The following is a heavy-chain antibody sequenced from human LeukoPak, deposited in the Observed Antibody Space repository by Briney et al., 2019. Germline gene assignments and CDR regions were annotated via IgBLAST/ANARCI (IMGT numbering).Heavy chain of an antibody. Sequence: GGSLRLSCAASGFTVSSNYMSWVRQAPGKGLEWVSVIYSGGSTYYADSVKGRFTISRDNSKNTLYLQMNSLRAEDTAVYYCAREAYGDAPFDYWGQGTLVTVSS. V-gene: IGHV3-53*01. CDR2: IYSGGST. D-gene: IGHD4-17*01. CDR3: AREAYGDAPFDY. CDR1: GFTVSSNY. J-gene: IGHJ4*02.